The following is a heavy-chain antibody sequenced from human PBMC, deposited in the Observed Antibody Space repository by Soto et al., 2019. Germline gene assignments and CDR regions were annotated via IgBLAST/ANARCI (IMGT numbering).Heavy chain of an antibody. CDR1: GFTFSDAW. J-gene: IGHJ4*02. CDR3: STESNDTIGENYLLIQY. Sequence: PGGSMRLSCAASGFTFSDAWMSWVRQAPGKGLEWVGRVKSNVDGGTTDYAAPVKGRFTISRDDLNNTLYLQMNSLKTEDTAVYYCSTESNDTIGENYLLIQYRGQGT. D-gene: IGHD3-16*02. CDR2: VKSNVDGGTT. V-gene: IGHV3-15*01.